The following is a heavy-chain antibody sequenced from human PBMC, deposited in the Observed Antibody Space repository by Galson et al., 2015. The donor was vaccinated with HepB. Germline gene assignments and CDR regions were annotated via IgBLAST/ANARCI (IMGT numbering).Heavy chain of an antibody. CDR1: GGSISSYY. V-gene: IGHV4-4*07. D-gene: IGHD4-17*01. J-gene: IGHJ4*02. CDR3: ARERPFYGDYGS. Sequence: LSLTCTGSGGSISSYYWNWIRQPAGKGLEWIGRIYTSGSPNYNPSLKSRVTMSVDTSKNQFSLKLSSVTAADTAVYYCARERPFYGDYGSWGQGTLVTVSS. CDR2: IYTSGSP.